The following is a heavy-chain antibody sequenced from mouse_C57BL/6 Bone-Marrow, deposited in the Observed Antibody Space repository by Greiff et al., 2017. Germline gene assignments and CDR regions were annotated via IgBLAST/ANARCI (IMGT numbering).Heavy chain of an antibody. CDR1: GFPFSSYA. J-gene: IGHJ2*01. CDR2: ISDGGSYT. Sequence: GKLMASGGGLVKPGGSLQLSCAASGFPFSSYAMSWVRPTPEKRLEWVATISDGGSYTYYPDNVKGRFTISRDHAKNNLYLQRVHLKSEDTAMYYCARARDGDFDDWGQGTTLTVSS. CDR3: ARARDGDFDD. V-gene: IGHV5-4*03. D-gene: IGHD3-3*01.